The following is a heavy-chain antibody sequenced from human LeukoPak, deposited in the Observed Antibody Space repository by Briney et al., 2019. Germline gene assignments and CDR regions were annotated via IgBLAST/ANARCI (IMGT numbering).Heavy chain of an antibody. Sequence: ASVKVSCKVSGYTLTELSVHWVRQAPGKGLEWMGNFDPKDGDTIYAQRFQGRVTMTTDTSTSTAYMELRSLRSDDTAVYYCARDWLVGATTVPDYWGQGTLVTVSS. CDR3: ARDWLVGATTVPDY. D-gene: IGHD1-26*01. J-gene: IGHJ4*02. V-gene: IGHV1-24*01. CDR2: FDPKDGDT. CDR1: GYTLTELS.